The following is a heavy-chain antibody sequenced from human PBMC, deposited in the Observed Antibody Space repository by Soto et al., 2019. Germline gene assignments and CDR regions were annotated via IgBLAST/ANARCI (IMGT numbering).Heavy chain of an antibody. CDR2: ISGSGGST. CDR3: AKLQTQYYDYVWGSYRNDAFDI. Sequence: GGSLRLSCAASGFTFSSYAMSWVRQAPGKGLEWVSAISGSGGSTYYADSVKGRFTISRDNSKNTLYLQMNSLRAEDTAVYYCAKLQTQYYDYVWGSYRNDAFDIWGQGTMVTVSS. V-gene: IGHV3-23*01. D-gene: IGHD3-16*02. J-gene: IGHJ3*02. CDR1: GFTFSSYA.